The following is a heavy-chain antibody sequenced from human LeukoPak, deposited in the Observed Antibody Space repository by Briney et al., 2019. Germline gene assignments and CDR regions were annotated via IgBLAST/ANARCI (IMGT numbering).Heavy chain of an antibody. Sequence: KPGGSLRLSCAASGFTFSSYSMNWVRQTPGKGLEWVSSISSSSSYIYYADSVKGRFTISRDNAKNSLYLQMNSLRAEDTAVYYCTRVGYIDEGIDYWGQGTLVTVSS. CDR1: GFTFSSYS. CDR2: ISSSSSYI. V-gene: IGHV3-21*01. CDR3: TRVGYIDEGIDY. J-gene: IGHJ4*02. D-gene: IGHD5-24*01.